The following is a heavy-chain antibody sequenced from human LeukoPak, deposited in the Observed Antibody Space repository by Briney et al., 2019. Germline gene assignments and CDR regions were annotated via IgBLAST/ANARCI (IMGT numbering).Heavy chain of an antibody. CDR1: GYTFTSYD. Sequence: ASVKVSCKASGYTFTSYDINWVRQATGQGLEWMGWMNPNSGNTGYAQKFQGRVTMTRNTSMSTAYMELSSLRSEDTAVYYCARGSFSSWYLDVWGKGTTVTVSS. CDR2: MNPNSGNT. CDR3: ARGSFSSWYLDV. D-gene: IGHD6-13*01. V-gene: IGHV1-8*01. J-gene: IGHJ6*04.